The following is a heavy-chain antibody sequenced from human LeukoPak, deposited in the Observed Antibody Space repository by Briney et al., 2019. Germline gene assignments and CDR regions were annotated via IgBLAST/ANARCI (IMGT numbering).Heavy chain of an antibody. CDR1: GFTFSSYW. J-gene: IGHJ4*02. V-gene: IGHV3-7*01. Sequence: GGSLRLSCAASGFTFSSYWMSWVRQAPGKGLEWVANIKQDGSEKYYVDSVKGRFTISRDNAKNSLYLQMNRLRAEDTAVYYCAREQQLVRIRFDYWGQGTLVTVSS. D-gene: IGHD6-13*01. CDR2: IKQDGSEK. CDR3: AREQQLVRIRFDY.